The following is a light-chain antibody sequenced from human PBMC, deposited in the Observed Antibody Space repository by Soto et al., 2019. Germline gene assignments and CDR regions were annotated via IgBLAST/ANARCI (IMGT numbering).Light chain of an antibody. J-gene: IGKJ5*01. CDR1: QSISNP. Sequence: DIQITQSPSTLSASVRDRVTITCRDSQSISNPLAWYQQRPGKAPKLLIYKASSLDTGVPSIFSGSGSGTEFTRTISSLQPDDFATDYCQQYNSGRNTFGQGTRLEIK. CDR3: QQYNSGRNT. V-gene: IGKV1-5*03. CDR2: KAS.